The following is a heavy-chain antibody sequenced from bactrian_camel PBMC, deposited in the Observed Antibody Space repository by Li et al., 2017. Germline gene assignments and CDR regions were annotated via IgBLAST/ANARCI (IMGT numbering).Heavy chain of an antibody. V-gene: IGHV3S55*01. CDR2: IDSDGST. Sequence: VESGGGSVQAGGSLSLTCTASGPTYERGCMAWFRQAPGKEREGVAAIDSDGSTSYADSVKGRFTISRDNAKNTLYLQLNSLKTEDTAMYYCAVEGSGAYCSLRALPLGYWDQGTQVTV. CDR1: GPTYERGC. CDR3: AVEGSGAYCSLRALPLGY. D-gene: IGHD3*01. J-gene: IGHJ6*01.